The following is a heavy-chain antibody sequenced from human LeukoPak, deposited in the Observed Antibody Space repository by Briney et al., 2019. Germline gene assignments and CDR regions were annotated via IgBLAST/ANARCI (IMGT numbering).Heavy chain of an antibody. CDR3: AKDGVLWFGELFRGAYYFDY. CDR1: GFTFSSYG. Sequence: GGSLRLSCAASGFTFSSYGMHWVRQAPGKGLEWVAFIRYDGSNKYYADSVKGRFTISRDNSKNTLYLQMNSLRAEDTAVYYCAKDGVLWFGELFRGAYYFDYWRQGTLVTVSS. V-gene: IGHV3-30*02. CDR2: IRYDGSNK. D-gene: IGHD3-10*01. J-gene: IGHJ4*02.